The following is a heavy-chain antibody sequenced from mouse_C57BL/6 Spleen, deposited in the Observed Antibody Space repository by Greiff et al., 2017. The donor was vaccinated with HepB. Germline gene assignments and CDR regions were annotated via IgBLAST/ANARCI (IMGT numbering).Heavy chain of an antibody. V-gene: IGHV5-17*01. D-gene: IGHD2-1*01. CDR3: ARNGNYSAWFAY. Sequence: EVQLVESGGGLVKPGGSLKLSCAASGFTFSDYGLHWVRQAPEKGLEWVAYISSGSSTIYYADTVKGRITIARDRAKNTLFLQMTSLRSEDTAMYYCARNGNYSAWFAYWGQGTLVTVSA. CDR1: GFTFSDYG. J-gene: IGHJ3*01. CDR2: ISSGSSTI.